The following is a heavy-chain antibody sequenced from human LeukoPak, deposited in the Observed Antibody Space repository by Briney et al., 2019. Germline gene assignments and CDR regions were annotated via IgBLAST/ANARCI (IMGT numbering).Heavy chain of an antibody. CDR2: IYTSGST. CDR1: GGSITNSY. CDR3: ATGSSYPPGELDY. V-gene: IGHV4-4*09. Sequence: SETLSLTCTVSGGSITNSYWSWVRQPPGKGLEWIGYIYTSGSTTYTPSLKSRVTISLDTSKNQFSLKLRSVTAADTAVYYCATGSSYPPGELDYWGQGTLVTVSS. D-gene: IGHD3-16*02. J-gene: IGHJ4*02.